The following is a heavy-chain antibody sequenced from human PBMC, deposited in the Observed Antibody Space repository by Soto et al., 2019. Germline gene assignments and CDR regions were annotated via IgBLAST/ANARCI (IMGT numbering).Heavy chain of an antibody. CDR3: ARHRRKVFGVVTSFDY. CDR2: IYYSGST. CDR1: CGSISSSSYY. J-gene: IGHJ4*02. Sequence: WDTLSLTFTVSCGSISSSSYYGAFSSHPPWKGLEWIGSIYYSGSTYYNPSLKSRVTISVDTSKNQFSLKLSSVTAADTAVYYCARHRRKVFGVVTSFDYWGQGTLVTVS. V-gene: IGHV4-39*01. D-gene: IGHD3-3*01.